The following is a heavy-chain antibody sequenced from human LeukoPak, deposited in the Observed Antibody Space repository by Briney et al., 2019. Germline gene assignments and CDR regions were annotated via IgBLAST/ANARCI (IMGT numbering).Heavy chain of an antibody. Sequence: PSETLSLTCTVSGGSISSYYWSWIRQPPGKGLEWIGYIYYSGSTNYNPSLKSRVTISVDTSKNQFSLKLSSVTAADTAVYYCARGELLDTAMIKHAFDIWGQGTMVTVSS. D-gene: IGHD5-18*01. J-gene: IGHJ3*02. CDR1: GGSISSYY. V-gene: IGHV4-59*01. CDR2: IYYSGST. CDR3: ARGELLDTAMIKHAFDI.